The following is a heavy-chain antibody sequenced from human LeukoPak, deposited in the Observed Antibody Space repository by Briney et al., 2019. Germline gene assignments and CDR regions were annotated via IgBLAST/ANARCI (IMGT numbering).Heavy chain of an antibody. CDR1: GGSFSGYY. CDR2: INHSGST. D-gene: IGHD3-3*01. V-gene: IGHV4-34*01. Sequence: SETLSLTCTVYGGSFSGYYWSWIRQPPGKGLEWIGEINHSGSTNYNPSLKSRVTISVDTSKNQFSLKLSSVTAADTTVYYCARPSPDLWTWGAFDIWGQGTMVTVSS. J-gene: IGHJ3*02. CDR3: ARPSPDLWTWGAFDI.